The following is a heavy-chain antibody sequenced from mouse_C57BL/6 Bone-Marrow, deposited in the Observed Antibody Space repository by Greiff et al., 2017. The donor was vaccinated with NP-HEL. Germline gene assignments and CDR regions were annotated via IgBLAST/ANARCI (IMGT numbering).Heavy chain of an antibody. CDR2: ITYGGSN. V-gene: IGHV3-6*01. CDR1: GYSITGGYY. J-gene: IGHJ2*01. D-gene: IGHD2-4*01. Sequence: EVHLVESGPGLVKPSQSLSLTCSVTGYSITGGYYWYLIRQPPGNKLEWMGYITYGGSNNYNPTLKNRITITRDTSWNHFFLKLNSVTTEGSATYYCATEDYDFGFASWGQGTTLSVSS. CDR3: ATEDYDFGFAS.